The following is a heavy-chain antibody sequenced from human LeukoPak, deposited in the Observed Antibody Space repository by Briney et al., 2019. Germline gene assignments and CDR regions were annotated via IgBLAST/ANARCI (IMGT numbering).Heavy chain of an antibody. CDR1: GDSVSSNS. CDR3: AREDSYSAMDV. J-gene: IGHJ6*02. V-gene: IGHV6-1*01. Sequence: SQTLSLTCAISGDSVSSNSWNWLRQSPSRGLEWLGRTYYRSKWYNDYAVSVKSRIIINPDTSKNQFSLQLSSVTPEDTAVYYCAREDSYSAMDVWGQGTTVTVSS. CDR2: TYYRSKWYN.